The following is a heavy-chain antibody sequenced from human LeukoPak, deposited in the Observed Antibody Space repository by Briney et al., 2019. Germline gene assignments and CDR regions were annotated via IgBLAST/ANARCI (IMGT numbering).Heavy chain of an antibody. CDR1: GFTFSSYS. CDR2: ISSSSSTI. V-gene: IGHV3-48*01. J-gene: IGHJ6*03. CDR3: ARAPTAQYYYYYMDV. Sequence: GGSLRPSCAASGFTFSSYSMNWVRQAPGKGLEWVSYISSSSSTIYYADSVKGRFTISRDISKNTLYLQMNSLRAEDTAVYYCARAPTAQYYYYYMDVWGKGTTVTVSS.